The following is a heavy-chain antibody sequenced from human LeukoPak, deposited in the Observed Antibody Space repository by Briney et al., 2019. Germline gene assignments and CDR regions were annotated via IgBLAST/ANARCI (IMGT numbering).Heavy chain of an antibody. CDR1: GYTFTSYY. J-gene: IGHJ4*02. V-gene: IGHV1-46*01. CDR3: ARELSGFDY. D-gene: IGHD3-10*01. CDR2: INPSGGST. Sequence: ASVKVSCEASGYTFTSYYIHWVRQAPGQGLQWMGIINPSGGSTSYAQKFQGRVTMTRDTSTSTVYMELSSLRSEDTAVYYCARELSGFDYWGQGTLVTVSS.